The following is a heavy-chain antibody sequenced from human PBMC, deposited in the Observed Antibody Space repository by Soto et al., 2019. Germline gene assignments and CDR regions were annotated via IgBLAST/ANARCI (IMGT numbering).Heavy chain of an antibody. Sequence: PSETLSLTCTVSGGSIRSYYWSWIRQPPGKGLEWIGYIYYSGSTNYNPSLKSRVTISVDTSKNQFSLKLSSVTAADTAVYYCARGVYCSSTTCYWGMDVWGQGTTVTVSS. V-gene: IGHV4-59*12. D-gene: IGHD2-2*01. CDR1: GGSIRSYY. CDR2: IYYSGST. J-gene: IGHJ6*02. CDR3: ARGVYCSSTTCYWGMDV.